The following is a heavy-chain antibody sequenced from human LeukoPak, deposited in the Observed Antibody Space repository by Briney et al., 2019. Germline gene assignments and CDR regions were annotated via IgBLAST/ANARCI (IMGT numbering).Heavy chain of an antibody. Sequence: SETLSLTCTVSGGSISSGDYYWSWIRQPPGKGLGWIGYIYYSGSTYYNPSLKSRVTISVDTSKNQFSLKLSSVTAADTAVYYCASTRDGYNSIDYWGQGTLVTVSS. CDR2: IYYSGST. J-gene: IGHJ4*02. D-gene: IGHD5-24*01. CDR3: ASTRDGYNSIDY. CDR1: GGSISSGDYY. V-gene: IGHV4-30-4*01.